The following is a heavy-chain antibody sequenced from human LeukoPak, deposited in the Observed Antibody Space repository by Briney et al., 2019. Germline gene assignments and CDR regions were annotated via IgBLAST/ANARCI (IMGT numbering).Heavy chain of an antibody. V-gene: IGHV4-59*01. D-gene: IGHD3-22*01. Sequence: SETLSLTCSVSGGSISTYYWSWIRQPPGKGLEWIGYSYYSGSTKYNPSLKSRVTISVDTSKNQFSLKLSSVTAADTAVYYCARVRRVLITTNDAFDIWGQGTMVTVSS. CDR1: GGSISTYY. CDR2: SYYSGST. J-gene: IGHJ3*02. CDR3: ARVRRVLITTNDAFDI.